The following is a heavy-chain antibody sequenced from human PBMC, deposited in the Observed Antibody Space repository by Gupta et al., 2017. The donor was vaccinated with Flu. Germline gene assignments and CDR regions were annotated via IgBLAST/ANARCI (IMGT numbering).Heavy chain of an antibody. J-gene: IGHJ4*02. CDR1: GFTFSSYS. Sequence: EVQLVESGGGLVQPGGSLRLACAASGFTFSSYSMHWVRQAPGKGLEWVSYISRSSSTIYYADSVKGRFTISRDNAKNSLYLQMNSLRDEDTAVYYCARDLTVRGSYFGVFDYWGQGTLVTVSS. CDR3: ARDLTVRGSYFGVFDY. V-gene: IGHV3-48*02. CDR2: ISRSSSTI. D-gene: IGHD1-26*01.